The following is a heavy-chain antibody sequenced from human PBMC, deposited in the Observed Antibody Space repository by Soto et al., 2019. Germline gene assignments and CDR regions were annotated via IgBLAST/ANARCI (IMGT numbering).Heavy chain of an antibody. J-gene: IGHJ1*01. V-gene: IGHV4-31*03. D-gene: IGHD4-17*01. Sequence: QVQLQESGPGLVKPSQTLSLTCTVSGGSISSGGYYWSWIRQHPGKGLEWIGYIYYSGSTYYNPSLKSRVTISVDASKDQFSLKLSSVTAADTAVYYCARGPDRLRIHLRLDWGQGTLVTVSS. CDR3: ARGPDRLRIHLRLD. CDR2: IYYSGST. CDR1: GGSISSGGYY.